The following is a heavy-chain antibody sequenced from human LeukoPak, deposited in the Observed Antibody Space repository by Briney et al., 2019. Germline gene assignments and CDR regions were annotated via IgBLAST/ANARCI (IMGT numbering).Heavy chain of an antibody. D-gene: IGHD3-10*01. CDR3: ARDLSITLIRGVTFDY. J-gene: IGHJ4*02. Sequence: SGTLFLTCTVSGSSISSDYYWGWIRQPPGKGLEWIGNVYRTGSTYYNPSLTSRVIMSIDTSKNQFSLKLSSVTAADTAVYYCARDLSITLIRGVTFDYWGQGALVTVSS. V-gene: IGHV4-38-2*02. CDR2: VYRTGST. CDR1: GSSISSDYY.